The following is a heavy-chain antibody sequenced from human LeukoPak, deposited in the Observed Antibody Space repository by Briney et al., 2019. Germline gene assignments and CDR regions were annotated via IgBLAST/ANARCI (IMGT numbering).Heavy chain of an antibody. CDR2: INPSGGST. CDR3: ARTYYDSSGALGAFDY. V-gene: IGHV1-46*01. Sequence: ASVKVSCKASGYTFTSYYMHWVRQAPGQGPEWMGIINPSGGSTSYAQKFQGRVTMTRDMSTSTVYMELSSLRSEDTAVYYCARTYYDSSGALGAFDYWGQGTLVIVSS. D-gene: IGHD3-22*01. J-gene: IGHJ4*02. CDR1: GYTFTSYY.